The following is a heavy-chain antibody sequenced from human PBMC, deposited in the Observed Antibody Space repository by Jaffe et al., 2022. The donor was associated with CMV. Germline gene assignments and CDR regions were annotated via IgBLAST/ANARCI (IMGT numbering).Heavy chain of an antibody. Sequence: EVQLVESGGGLVQPGGSLRLSCSASGFTFSSYAMHWVRQAPGKGLEYVSAISSNGGSTYYADSVKGRFTISRDNSKNTLYLQMSSLRAEDTAVYYCVKERVAVAGRRYYFDYWGQGTLVTVSS. CDR2: ISSNGGST. CDR3: VKERVAVAGRRYYFDY. J-gene: IGHJ4*02. D-gene: IGHD6-19*01. CDR1: GFTFSSYA. V-gene: IGHV3-64D*06.